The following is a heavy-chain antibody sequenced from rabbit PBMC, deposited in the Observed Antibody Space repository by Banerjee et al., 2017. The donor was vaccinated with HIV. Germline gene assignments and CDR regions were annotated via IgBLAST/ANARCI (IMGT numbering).Heavy chain of an antibody. J-gene: IGHJ4*01. CDR2: IYTGISDYT. V-gene: IGHV1S45*01. CDR1: GFSFSSSYY. D-gene: IGHD7-1*01. Sequence: QEQLEESGGGLVQPEGSLTLTCTASGFSFSSSYYMCWVRQAPGKGLEWIGCIYTGISDYTYYASWAKGRFTISKTSSTTVTLQMTSLTAADTATYFCARTYSTNDATFNLWGQGTLVTVS. CDR3: ARTYSTNDATFNL.